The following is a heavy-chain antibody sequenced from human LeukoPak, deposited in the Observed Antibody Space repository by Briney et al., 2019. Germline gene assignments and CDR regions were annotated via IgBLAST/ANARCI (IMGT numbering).Heavy chain of an antibody. CDR3: ARVIVCSSTSCYSGTNWFDP. D-gene: IGHD2-2*01. J-gene: IGHJ5*02. Sequence: SETLSLTCTVSGYSISSGYYWGWIRQPPGKGLEWIGSIYHSGSTYYNPSLKSRVTISVDTSKNQFSLKLSSVTAADTAVYYCARVIVCSSTSCYSGTNWFDPWGQGTLVTVSS. CDR1: GYSISSGYY. CDR2: IYHSGST. V-gene: IGHV4-38-2*02.